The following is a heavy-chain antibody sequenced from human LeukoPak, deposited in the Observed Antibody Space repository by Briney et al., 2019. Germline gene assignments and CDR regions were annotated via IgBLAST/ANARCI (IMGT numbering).Heavy chain of an antibody. J-gene: IGHJ4*02. Sequence: PSETLSLTCTVSGGSISSSSYYWGWIRQPPGKGLEWIGSIYYGGSAYYNPSLKSRVTISVDTSKNQFSLKLSSVTAADTAVYYCASFRRLLDFDYWGQGTLVTVSS. CDR3: ASFRRLLDFDY. D-gene: IGHD3-22*01. CDR2: IYYGGSA. V-gene: IGHV4-39*01. CDR1: GGSISSSSYY.